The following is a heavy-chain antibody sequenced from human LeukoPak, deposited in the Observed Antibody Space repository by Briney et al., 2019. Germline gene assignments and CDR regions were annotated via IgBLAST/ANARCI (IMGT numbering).Heavy chain of an antibody. Sequence: SETLSLTCAVYGGSFSGYYWSWIRQPPGKGLERIGEINHSGSTNYNPSLKSRVTISVDTSKNQFSLKLSSVTAADTAVYYCARVRGYCSGGSCYPYWFDPWGQGTLVTVSS. J-gene: IGHJ5*02. D-gene: IGHD2-15*01. CDR1: GGSFSGYY. CDR3: ARVRGYCSGGSCYPYWFDP. CDR2: INHSGST. V-gene: IGHV4-34*01.